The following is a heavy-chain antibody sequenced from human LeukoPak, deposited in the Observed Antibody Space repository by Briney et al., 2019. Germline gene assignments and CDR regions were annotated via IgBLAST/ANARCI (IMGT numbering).Heavy chain of an antibody. CDR1: GGSISSSSYY. CDR3: VRSDIVVVPAAMRPWNWFDP. CDR2: IYYSGST. V-gene: IGHV4-39*01. Sequence: RPSETLSLTCTVSGGSISSSSYYWGWIRQPPGKGLEWIGSIYYSGSTYYNPSLKSRVTISVDTSKNQFSLKLSSVTAADTAVYYCVRSDIVVVPAAMRPWNWFDPWGQGTLVTVSS. D-gene: IGHD2-2*01. J-gene: IGHJ5*02.